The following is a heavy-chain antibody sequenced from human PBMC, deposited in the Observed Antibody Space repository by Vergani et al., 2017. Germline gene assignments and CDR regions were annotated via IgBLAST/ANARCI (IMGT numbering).Heavy chain of an antibody. CDR1: GDSVSSNSAA. CDR3: XRASPVLIGPTLYGYFDL. Sequence: QVQLQQSGPGLVKPSQTLSLTCAISGDSVSSNSAAWNWIRQSPSRGLEWLGRTYYRSKWYNDYAVSVKSRITINPDTSKNQFSLQLNSVTPEDTAVYYCXRASPVLIGPTLYGYFDLWGRGTLVTVSS. J-gene: IGHJ2*01. V-gene: IGHV6-1*01. CDR2: TYYRSKWYN. D-gene: IGHD3-16*01.